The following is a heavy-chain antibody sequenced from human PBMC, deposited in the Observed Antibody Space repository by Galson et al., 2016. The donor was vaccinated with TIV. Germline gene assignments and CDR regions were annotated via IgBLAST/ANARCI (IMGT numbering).Heavy chain of an antibody. J-gene: IGHJ6*02. CDR1: GFTVSGNY. CDR3: AREAPAGHETGLYGMDV. V-gene: IGHV3-53*05. Sequence: SLRLSYAAAGFTVSGNYVNWVRQAPGQGLEWVSVIYAYGSTSYSDAVKGRFTHSRETSSNTVYLQMNSLRPEDTAVYYCAREAPAGHETGLYGMDVWGQGTTVIVS. CDR2: IYAYGST. D-gene: IGHD3-10*01.